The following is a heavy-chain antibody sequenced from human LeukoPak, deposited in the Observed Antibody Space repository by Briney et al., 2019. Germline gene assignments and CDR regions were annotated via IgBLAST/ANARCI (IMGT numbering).Heavy chain of an antibody. V-gene: IGHV3-23*01. CDR2: ITGSGGRISGSGGST. D-gene: IGHD3-9*01. CDR3: AKDPHPYYDILTAYYFDY. Sequence: GGSLRLSCAASGFTFSSYSMNWVRQAPGKGLEWVSGITGSGGRISGSGGSTYYADSVKGRFTISRDNSKNTLYLLMNSLRAEDTAVYYCAKDPHPYYDILTAYYFDYWGQGTLVTVSS. CDR1: GFTFSSYS. J-gene: IGHJ4*02.